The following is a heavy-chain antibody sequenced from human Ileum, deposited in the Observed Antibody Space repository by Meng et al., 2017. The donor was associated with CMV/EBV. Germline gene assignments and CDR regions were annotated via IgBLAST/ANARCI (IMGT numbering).Heavy chain of an antibody. V-gene: IGHV4-4*07. D-gene: IGHD5-18*01. CDR2: IYISGIS. J-gene: IGHJ4*02. Sequence: GQLQAAGPGLVKPSDTLSLPCTVSGDSISGFYWSWIRQPAGKGLEWIGRIYISGISNYNPSLKSRVTISEDTSKNQFSLKLSSVTAADTAVYYCAREKVQFWSFEYWGQGSLVTVSS. CDR1: GDSISGFY. CDR3: AREKVQFWSFEY.